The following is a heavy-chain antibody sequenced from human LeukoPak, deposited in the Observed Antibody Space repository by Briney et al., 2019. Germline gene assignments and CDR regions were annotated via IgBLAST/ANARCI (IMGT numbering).Heavy chain of an antibody. J-gene: IGHJ3*02. CDR1: GGSISSYY. V-gene: IGHV4-59*08. D-gene: IGHD3-9*01. CDR3: ARQDILTGYAFDI. CDR2: IYYSGST. Sequence: SETLSLTCTVSGGSISSYYWSWIRQPPGKGLEWIGYIYYSGSTNYNPSLKSRVTISVDTSKNQFSLKLSSVTAADTAVYYCARQDILTGYAFDIWGQGTMVTVSS.